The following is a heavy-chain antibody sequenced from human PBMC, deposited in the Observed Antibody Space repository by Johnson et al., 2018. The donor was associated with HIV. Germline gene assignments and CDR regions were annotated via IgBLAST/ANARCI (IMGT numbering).Heavy chain of an antibody. CDR3: ARVREMATNRRAFDI. CDR1: GFTFSDYY. V-gene: IGHV3-11*01. CDR2: ISGNGFST. Sequence: QVQLVESGGGLVKPGGSLRLSCAASGFTFSDYYMSWIRQAPGKGLEWVSGISGNGFSTYYADSVRGRFTISRDNAQNTLNLQINTLRAKDTAVYYCARVREMATNRRAFDIWGQGTMVTVSS. D-gene: IGHD5-24*01. J-gene: IGHJ3*02.